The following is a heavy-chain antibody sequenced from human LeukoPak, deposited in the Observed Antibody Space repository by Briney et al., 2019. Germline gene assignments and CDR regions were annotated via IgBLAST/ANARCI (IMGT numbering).Heavy chain of an antibody. V-gene: IGHV4-39*07. CDR2: IYYSGST. CDR1: GGSISSSNYY. J-gene: IGHJ5*02. Sequence: SETLSLTCTVSGGSISSSNYYWRWIRQPPAKGLEWIGSIYYSGSTYYNPSLKSGVTISVDTSKNQFSLKLSSVTAADTAVYYCARGYCSSTSCPRGWFDPWGQGTLVTVSS. CDR3: ARGYCSSTSCPRGWFDP. D-gene: IGHD2-2*01.